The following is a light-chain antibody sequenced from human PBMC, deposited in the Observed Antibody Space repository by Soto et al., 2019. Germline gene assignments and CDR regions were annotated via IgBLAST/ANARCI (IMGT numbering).Light chain of an antibody. J-gene: IGKJ2*01. CDR2: GAS. Sequence: EIVLTQSPGTLSLSPGERATLSCRASQSVSSSYLAWYQQKPGQAPRLLIFGASSRATGIPDRFSGSGSGKDFTLTISRLEPEDFAVYYCQKYGSSPRTTFGQGTKLEIK. CDR1: QSVSSSY. V-gene: IGKV3-20*01. CDR3: QKYGSSPRTT.